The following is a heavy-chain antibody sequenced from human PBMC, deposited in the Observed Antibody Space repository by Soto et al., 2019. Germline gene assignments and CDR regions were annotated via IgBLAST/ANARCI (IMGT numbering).Heavy chain of an antibody. CDR1: GYTFSNYG. CDR2: IGADNENV. CDR3: ARDLGERSGYLGALEV. V-gene: IGHV1-18*01. J-gene: IGHJ3*01. D-gene: IGHD3-3*01. Sequence: QVQLVQSGAEVKKPGASVKVSCKASGYTFSNYGINWVRQAPGQGLEWMGWIGADNENVNYAQNIRGRVTMTTDTSTHTAYMELRSLRSDDTAVYYCARDLGERSGYLGALEVWGQGTMVAVSS.